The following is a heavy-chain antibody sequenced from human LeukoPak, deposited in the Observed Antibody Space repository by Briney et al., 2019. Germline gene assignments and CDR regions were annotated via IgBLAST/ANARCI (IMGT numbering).Heavy chain of an antibody. CDR3: ARDLGQYYDTSDNWFDP. CDR1: GFTFSSYG. V-gene: IGHV3-74*01. CDR2: INSDGINT. J-gene: IGHJ5*02. Sequence: RTGGSLRLSCAASGFTFSSYGMHWVRQAPGKGLVWVSRINSDGINTSYADSVKGRSTISRDNAKNTLNLQMNSLRAEDTAVYYCARDLGQYYDTSDNWFDPWGQGTLVTVSS. D-gene: IGHD3-22*01.